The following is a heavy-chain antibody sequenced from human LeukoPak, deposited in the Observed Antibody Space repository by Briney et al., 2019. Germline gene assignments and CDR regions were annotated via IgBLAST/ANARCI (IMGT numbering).Heavy chain of an antibody. Sequence: GGSLRLSCAASGFTFSSYSVNWVRQAPGKGLEWVSSISSSSSYIYYADSVKGRFTISRDNAKNSLYLQMNSLRAEDTAVYYCARDQNSFVVVVTPTALGYWGQGTLVTVSS. D-gene: IGHD3-22*01. V-gene: IGHV3-21*01. CDR1: GFTFSSYS. CDR3: ARDQNSFVVVVTPTALGY. J-gene: IGHJ4*02. CDR2: ISSSSSYI.